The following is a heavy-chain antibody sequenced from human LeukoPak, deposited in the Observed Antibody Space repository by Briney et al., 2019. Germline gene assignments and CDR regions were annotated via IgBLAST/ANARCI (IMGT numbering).Heavy chain of an antibody. Sequence: ASVKVSCKASGYTFTGYYMHWVRQAPGQGLEWMGWINPNSGGTNYAQKFQGWVTMTRDTSISTAYMELSRLRSDDTAVYYCARENCSSTSCYFQGLPDWFDPWGQGTLVTVSS. D-gene: IGHD2-2*01. V-gene: IGHV1-2*04. J-gene: IGHJ5*02. CDR3: ARENCSSTSCYFQGLPDWFDP. CDR2: INPNSGGT. CDR1: GYTFTGYY.